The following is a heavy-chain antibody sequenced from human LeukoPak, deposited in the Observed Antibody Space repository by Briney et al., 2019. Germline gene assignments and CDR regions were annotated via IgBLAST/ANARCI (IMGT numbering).Heavy chain of an antibody. D-gene: IGHD6-19*01. CDR3: TRGTGIAVTGGL. CDR1: GYTFSSYD. CDR2: INPNSGST. Sequence: ASVKVSCKASGYTFSSYDLNWVRQATGQGLEWMGWINPNSGSTDYAQKFQGRITFSRDTSINTAYMELSSLSSVDTAVYYCTRGTGIAVTGGLWGQGTLVTVSS. J-gene: IGHJ4*02. V-gene: IGHV1-8*03.